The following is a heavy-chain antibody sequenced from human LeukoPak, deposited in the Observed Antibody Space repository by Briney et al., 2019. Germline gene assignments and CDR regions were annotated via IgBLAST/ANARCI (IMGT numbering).Heavy chain of an antibody. V-gene: IGHV3-30-3*01. J-gene: IGHJ6*02. CDR2: ISYDGSNK. Sequence: GRSLRLSCAASGFTFSSYAMHWVRQAPGKGLEWVAVISYDGSNKYYADSVKGRFTISRDNSKNRLYLQMNSLRAEDTAVYYCARAPLRGGPMDVWGQGTTVTVSS. CDR1: GFTFSSYA. CDR3: ARAPLRGGPMDV. D-gene: IGHD3-10*01.